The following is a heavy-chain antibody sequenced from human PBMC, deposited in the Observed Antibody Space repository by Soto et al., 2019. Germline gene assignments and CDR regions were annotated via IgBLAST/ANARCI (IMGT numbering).Heavy chain of an antibody. CDR2: ISAYNGNT. J-gene: IGHJ4*02. CDR3: ARAGYCSSTSCSFDY. V-gene: IGHV1-18*01. D-gene: IGHD2-2*03. CDR1: GYTFTSYG. Sequence: ASVKVSCKASGYTFTSYGISWVRQAPGQGLEWMGWISAYNGNTNYAQKLQGRVTMTTDTSTSKAYMELRSLRSDDTAVYYCARAGYCSSTSCSFDYWGQGTLVTVSS.